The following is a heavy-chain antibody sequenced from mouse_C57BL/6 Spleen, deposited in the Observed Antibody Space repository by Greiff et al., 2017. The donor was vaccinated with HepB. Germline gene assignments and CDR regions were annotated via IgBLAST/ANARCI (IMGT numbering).Heavy chain of an antibody. J-gene: IGHJ1*03. V-gene: IGHV1-50*01. D-gene: IGHD2-3*01. Sequence: VQLQQPGAELVKPGASVKLSCKASGYTFTSYWMQWVKQRPGQGLEWIGEIDPSDSYTNYNQKFKGKATLTVDTSSSTAYMQLSSLTSEDSAVYYCASGGGLLYWYFDVWGTGTTVTVSS. CDR2: IDPSDSYT. CDR1: GYTFTSYW. CDR3: ASGGGLLYWYFDV.